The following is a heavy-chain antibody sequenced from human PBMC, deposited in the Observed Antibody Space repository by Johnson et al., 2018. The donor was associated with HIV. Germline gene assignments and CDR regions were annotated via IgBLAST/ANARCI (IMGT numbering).Heavy chain of an antibody. Sequence: QVQLVESGGGVVQPGRSLRLSCAASGFTFSSYAMHWVRQAPGKGLEWVAVISYDGSNKYYADSVKGRFTISRDNSKTTLYLQMNSLRAEDTAVYYCARVPNDAFDIWGQGTTVTVSS. J-gene: IGHJ3*02. V-gene: IGHV3-30-3*01. CDR2: ISYDGSNK. CDR3: ARVPNDAFDI. CDR1: GFTFSSYA.